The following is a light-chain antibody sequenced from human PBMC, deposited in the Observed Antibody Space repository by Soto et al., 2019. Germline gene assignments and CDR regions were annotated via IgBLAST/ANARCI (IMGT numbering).Light chain of an antibody. CDR2: AAS. CDR3: QQSYNNSTLT. Sequence: DIQLTQSPSSLSASIGDRVNITCRECLSIDNSLNWYQQRPINAPHLLIYAASNLHSGVTSRFFGSGSGTEFSITTSSLQPEDFATYYCQQSYNNSTLTFGQGTRVEIK. J-gene: IGKJ1*01. CDR1: LSIDNS. V-gene: IGKV1-39*01.